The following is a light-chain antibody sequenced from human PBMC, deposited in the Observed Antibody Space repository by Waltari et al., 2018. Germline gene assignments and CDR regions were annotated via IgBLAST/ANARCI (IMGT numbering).Light chain of an antibody. V-gene: IGKV1-33*01. CDR1: QDITKS. CDR3: QHYDVFPFT. J-gene: IGKJ3*01. CDR2: DAS. Sequence: DIQLTQSPSSLSASVGDRVTITCQASQDITKSLNWYQQKSGEAPKLLIYDASRTETGVSSRFSGRGSGTDFTFIISSLQPEDIATYYCQHYDVFPFTFGPGTKVNL.